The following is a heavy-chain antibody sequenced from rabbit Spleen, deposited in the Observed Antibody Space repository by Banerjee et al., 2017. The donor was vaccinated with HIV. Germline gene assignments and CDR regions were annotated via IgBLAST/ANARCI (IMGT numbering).Heavy chain of an antibody. D-gene: IGHD5-1*01. CDR1: GSDISIKTK. CDR3: ARDTCSSFSSYGMDL. J-gene: IGHJ6*01. Sequence: QEQLVESGGGLDKPGASLPITCKACGSDISIKTKCWVRQAPGKGLEWISCIAGSSSGFTYSATCAKGRFTISKTSSTTVTLQMTSLTVADTATYFCARDTCSSFSSYGMDLWGPGTLVTVS. CDR2: IAGSSSGFT. V-gene: IGHV1S45*01.